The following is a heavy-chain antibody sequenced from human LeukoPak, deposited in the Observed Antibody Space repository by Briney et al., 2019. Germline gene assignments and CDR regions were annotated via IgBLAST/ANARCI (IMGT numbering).Heavy chain of an antibody. V-gene: IGHV4-4*07. CDR3: ARDQRGLLWFGELLDGYYYYYMDV. D-gene: IGHD3-10*01. J-gene: IGHJ6*03. Sequence: SETLSLTCSVSGGSIGSHYWTWIRQPAGKGLEWIGRIYTSGSTNYNPSLKSRVTMSVDTSKNQFSLKLSSVTTADTAVYYCARDQRGLLWFGELLDGYYYYYMDVWGKGTTVTVSS. CDR1: GGSIGSHY. CDR2: IYTSGST.